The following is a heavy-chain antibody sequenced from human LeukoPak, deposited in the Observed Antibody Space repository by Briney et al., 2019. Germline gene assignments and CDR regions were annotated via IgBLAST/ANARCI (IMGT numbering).Heavy chain of an antibody. V-gene: IGHV4-34*01. CDR2: INHSGST. J-gene: IGHJ5*02. Sequence: PSETLSLTCAVYGGSFSGYYWSWVRQPPGKGLEWIGEINHSGSTNYNPSLKSRVTISVDTSKNQFSLKLSYVPAPCKALFFLARGXAHRPYXPXXVVPXQVRLDPWGQGTLVTXSS. CDR3: ARGXAHRPYXPXXVVPXQVRLDP. CDR1: GGSFSGYY. D-gene: IGHD2-2*01.